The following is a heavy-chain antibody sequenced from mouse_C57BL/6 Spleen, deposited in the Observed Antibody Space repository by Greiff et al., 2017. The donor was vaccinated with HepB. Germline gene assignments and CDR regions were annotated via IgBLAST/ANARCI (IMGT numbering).Heavy chain of an antibody. Sequence: VQLQQSRAELVRPGASVTLSCKASGYTFTDYEMHWVKQTPVHGLEWIGAIDPETGGTAYNQKFKGKAILTAAKSSSTSYMELRSLTSEDSAIYYCTRAPTGTGEYDAMDYWGQGTSVTVSS. CDR2: IDPETGGT. CDR3: TRAPTGTGEYDAMDY. CDR1: GYTFTDYE. D-gene: IGHD4-1*02. V-gene: IGHV1-15*01. J-gene: IGHJ4*01.